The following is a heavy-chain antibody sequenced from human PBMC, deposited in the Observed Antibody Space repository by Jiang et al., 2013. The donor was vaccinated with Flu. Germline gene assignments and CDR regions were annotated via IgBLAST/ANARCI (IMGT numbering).Heavy chain of an antibody. D-gene: IGHD3-3*01. J-gene: IGHJ5*02. CDR2: IYYSGST. CDR1: GGSISSSSYY. CDR3: ARHLWSGYYKGFDP. V-gene: IGHV4-39*01. Sequence: PGLVKPSETLSLTCTVSGGSISSSSYYWGWIRQPPGKGLEWIGSIYYSGSTYYNPSLKSRVTISVDTSKNQFSLKLSSVTAADTAVYYCARHLWSGYYKGFDPWGQGTLVTVSS.